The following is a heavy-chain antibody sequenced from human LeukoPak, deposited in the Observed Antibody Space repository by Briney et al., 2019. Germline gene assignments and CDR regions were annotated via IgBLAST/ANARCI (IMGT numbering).Heavy chain of an antibody. CDR2: ISSDGDYI. V-gene: IGHV3-21*01. CDR1: GFTFNSYS. CDR3: TRDPYDFWSGYHYYYGMDV. J-gene: IGHJ6*02. Sequence: GGSLRLSCAASGFTFNSYSLSWVRQAPGKGLEWVSSISSDGDYIYYADSLKGRFTISRDNAKNSLYLQMNNLRAEDTAVYYCTRDPYDFWSGYHYYYGMDVWGQGTTVTVSS. D-gene: IGHD3-3*01.